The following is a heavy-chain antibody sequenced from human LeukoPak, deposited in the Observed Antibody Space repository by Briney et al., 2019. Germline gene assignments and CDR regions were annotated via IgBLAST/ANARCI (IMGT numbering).Heavy chain of an antibody. J-gene: IGHJ4*02. CDR1: GFTFSSHW. CDR3: ARGTIAAAGYYYFDY. Sequence: PGGSLRLSCAASGFTFSSHWMSWVRQAPGKGLEWVANIKQDGSEKYYVDSVKGRFTISRDNAKSSLYLQMNSLRAEDTAVYYCARGTIAAAGYYYFDYWGQGTQVTVSS. D-gene: IGHD6-13*01. CDR2: IKQDGSEK. V-gene: IGHV3-7*04.